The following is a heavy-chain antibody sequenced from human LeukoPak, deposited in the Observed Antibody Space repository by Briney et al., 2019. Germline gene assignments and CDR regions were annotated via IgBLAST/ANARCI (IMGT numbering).Heavy chain of an antibody. CDR3: AKDRGLRITMISG. Sequence: GGSLRLSCAASGFTLSSYAMIWVRQAPGKGLEWVSAISGSGGSTYYADYVKGQFTISRDNSKNTLYLHMNSLRAEDTAVYYCAKDRGLRITMISGWGQGTLVTVSS. CDR1: GFTLSSYA. CDR2: ISGSGGST. D-gene: IGHD3-22*01. J-gene: IGHJ4*02. V-gene: IGHV3-23*01.